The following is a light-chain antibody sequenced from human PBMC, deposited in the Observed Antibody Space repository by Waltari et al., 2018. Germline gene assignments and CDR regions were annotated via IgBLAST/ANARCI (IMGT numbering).Light chain of an antibody. J-gene: IGKJ1*01. CDR2: DAS. V-gene: IGKV1-39*01. Sequence: DIQMTQSPSSLSASVVDRVTITCRTSQIINNYLNWFQQKPGKAPELLIFDASSVQGGVPSRFSGSGSGTDFTLTISSLQPEDFATYYCQQSYTSPRTFGQGTKV. CDR1: QIINNY. CDR3: QQSYTSPRT.